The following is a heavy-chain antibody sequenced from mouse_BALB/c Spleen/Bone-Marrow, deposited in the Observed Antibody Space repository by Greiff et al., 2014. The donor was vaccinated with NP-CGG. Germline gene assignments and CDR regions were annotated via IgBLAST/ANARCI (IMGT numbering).Heavy chain of an antibody. J-gene: IGHJ4*01. CDR2: IWAGGST. D-gene: IGHD2-1*01. Sequence: QVQLKESGPGLVAPSQSLSITCTVSGFSLTSYGVHWVRQPPGKGLEWLGVIWAGGSTNYNSALMSRLSISKDSSKGQVFLKMNSLQTDDTAMYYCARDENYYGNYGTMDYWGQGTSVTVPS. V-gene: IGHV2-9*02. CDR1: GFSLTSYG. CDR3: ARDENYYGNYGTMDY.